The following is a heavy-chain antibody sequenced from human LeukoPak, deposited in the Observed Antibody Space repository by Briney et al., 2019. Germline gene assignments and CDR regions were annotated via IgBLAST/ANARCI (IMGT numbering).Heavy chain of an antibody. V-gene: IGHV3-9*01. CDR1: GFTFDDYA. Sequence: GRSLRLSCAASGFTFDDYAMHWVRQAPGKGLEWVSGISWNSGTIGYADSVRGRFTISKDNAKDSLYLQMNSLRAEDTAFYYCAKTYDSGGYSSPFDYWGQGTLVTVSP. D-gene: IGHD3-22*01. CDR3: AKTYDSGGYSSPFDY. J-gene: IGHJ4*02. CDR2: ISWNSGTI.